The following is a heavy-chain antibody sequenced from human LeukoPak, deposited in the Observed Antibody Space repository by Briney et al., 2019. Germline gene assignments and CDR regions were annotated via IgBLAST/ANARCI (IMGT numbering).Heavy chain of an antibody. V-gene: IGHV4-34*01. CDR2: INQSADP. Sequence: SETLSLTCDVSGGSFSGYYWTWIRQPPGKGLEWMGEINQSADPNYNPSLKTRLSLSIDTSKNQISLKMRSVTAADTAVYYCARGRNWQTFYHFCMDVWGNGTTVTVSS. J-gene: IGHJ6*03. CDR1: GGSFSGYY. D-gene: IGHD1-14*01. CDR3: ARGRNWQTFYHFCMDV.